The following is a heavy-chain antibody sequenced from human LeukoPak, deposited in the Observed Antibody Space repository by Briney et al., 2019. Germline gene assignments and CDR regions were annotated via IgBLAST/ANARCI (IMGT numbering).Heavy chain of an antibody. CDR2: IYYLGSI. CDR3: ARVVVVRGDWFDP. Sequence: PSETLSLTCTVSGASIISNYWSWIRQPPGKGLEWIGSIYYLGSINYNPSLKSRVAFSVDTSKSQFSLNLSSVTASDTAVYYCARVVVVRGDWFDPWGQGTLVTVSS. D-gene: IGHD3-22*01. J-gene: IGHJ5*02. CDR1: GASIISNY. V-gene: IGHV4-59*01.